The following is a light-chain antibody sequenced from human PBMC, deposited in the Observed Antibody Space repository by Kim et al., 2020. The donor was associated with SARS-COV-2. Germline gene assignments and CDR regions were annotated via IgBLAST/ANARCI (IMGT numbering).Light chain of an antibody. J-gene: IGLJ1*01. V-gene: IGLV2-8*01. CDR3: SSYAGSNIYV. Sequence: GQSVTSSCTGASSDVGCFNDDTGYQQHPGNPPSLMIYDVSKRPSGVPDRFSGSKSGNTASLTVAGLQAEDEADYYCSSYAGSNIYVFGAGTKVTVL. CDR2: DVS. CDR1: SSDVGCFND.